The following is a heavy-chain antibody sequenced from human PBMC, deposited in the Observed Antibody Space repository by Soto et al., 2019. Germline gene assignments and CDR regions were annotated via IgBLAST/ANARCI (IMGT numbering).Heavy chain of an antibody. D-gene: IGHD6-19*01. V-gene: IGHV4-39*01. CDR1: GGSISSSSYY. CDR3: ARQLGYSSGWYSDY. CDR2: IYYSGST. J-gene: IGHJ4*02. Sequence: SETLSLTCTVSGGSISSSSYYWGWIRQPPGKGLEWIGSIYYSGSTYDNPSLKSRVTISVDTSKNQFSLKLSSVTAADTAVYYCARQLGYSSGWYSDYWGQGTLVTVSS.